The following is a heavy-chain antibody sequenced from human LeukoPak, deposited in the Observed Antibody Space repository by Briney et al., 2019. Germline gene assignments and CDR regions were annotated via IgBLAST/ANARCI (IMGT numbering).Heavy chain of an antibody. Sequence: GGSLRLSCAASGFTLSSYAMSWVRQAPGKGLEWVSAISGSGGSTYYADSVKGRFTISRDNSKNTLYLQMNSLRAEDTAVYYCAKDGSDVRLLEWLLWDYYFDYWGQGTLVTVSS. V-gene: IGHV3-23*01. D-gene: IGHD3-3*01. CDR2: ISGSGGST. J-gene: IGHJ4*02. CDR3: AKDGSDVRLLEWLLWDYYFDY. CDR1: GFTLSSYA.